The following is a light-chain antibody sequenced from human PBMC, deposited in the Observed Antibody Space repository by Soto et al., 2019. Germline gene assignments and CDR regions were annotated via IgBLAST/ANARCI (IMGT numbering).Light chain of an antibody. CDR3: QQYISSVT. CDR1: QSVSNNY. Sequence: ELVLTQSPGTLPLSPGERTTLHCRASQSVSNNYLAWYQQKPGQAPRHLIYGASNRATGIPDRFSSSGSGENFTLTISRMETEDFAVYSCQQYISSVTFGQGTKVAI. CDR2: GAS. V-gene: IGKV3-20*01. J-gene: IGKJ1*01.